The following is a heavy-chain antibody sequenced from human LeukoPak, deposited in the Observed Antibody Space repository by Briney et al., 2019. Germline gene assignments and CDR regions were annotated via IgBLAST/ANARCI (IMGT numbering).Heavy chain of an antibody. CDR3: ARALGYGDYGDNYYFDY. V-gene: IGHV4-31*03. CDR1: GGSISSGVYY. Sequence: SQTLSLTCTVSGGSISSGVYYWSWIRQHPGKGLEWIGYIYYSGSTYYNPSLKSRVTISVDTSKNQFSLKLSSVTAADTAVYYCARALGYGDYGDNYYFDYWGQGTLVTVSS. CDR2: IYYSGST. D-gene: IGHD4-17*01. J-gene: IGHJ4*02.